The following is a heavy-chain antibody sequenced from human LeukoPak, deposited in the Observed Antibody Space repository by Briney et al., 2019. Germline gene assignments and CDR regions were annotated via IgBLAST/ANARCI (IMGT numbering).Heavy chain of an antibody. CDR1: GFTFSSYG. J-gene: IGHJ4*02. CDR2: IWYDGSNK. V-gene: IGHV3-33*06. CDR3: AKDLRDYGDTIDY. Sequence: PGRSLRLSRAASGFTFSSYGMHWVRQAPGKGLEWVAVIWYDGSNKYYADSVKGRFTISRDNSKNTLYLQMNSLRAEDTAVYYCAKDLRDYGDTIDYWGQGTLVTVSS. D-gene: IGHD4-17*01.